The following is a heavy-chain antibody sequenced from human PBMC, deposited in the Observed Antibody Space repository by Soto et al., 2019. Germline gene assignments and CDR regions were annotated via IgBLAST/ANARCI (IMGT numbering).Heavy chain of an antibody. CDR3: AREGPVTIGYYYGMDV. Sequence: QVQLVESGGGVVQPGRSLRLSCAASGFTFSSYAMHWVRQAPGKGLEWVAVISYDGSNKYYADSVKGRFTISRYNSKNTLYLQMNSLRAEDTAVYYCAREGPVTIGYYYGMDVWGQGTTVTVSS. V-gene: IGHV3-30-3*01. CDR2: ISYDGSNK. J-gene: IGHJ6*02. CDR1: GFTFSSYA. D-gene: IGHD4-4*01.